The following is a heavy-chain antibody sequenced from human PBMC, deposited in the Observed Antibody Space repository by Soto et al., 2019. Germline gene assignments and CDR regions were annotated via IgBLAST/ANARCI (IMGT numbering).Heavy chain of an antibody. J-gene: IGHJ4*02. V-gene: IGHV4-59*01. CDR1: VDSFRNYY. CDR2: FYNSGTT. D-gene: IGHD3-10*01. Sequence: SENLSLTSAVTVDSFRNYYWIWLRQPPGRGLEWIGFFYNSGTTNYNPSLKSRVTISGDSSKNQFFLSLMSVTAADTAVYYCARDASGRPATYWGQGILVT. CDR3: ARDASGRPATY.